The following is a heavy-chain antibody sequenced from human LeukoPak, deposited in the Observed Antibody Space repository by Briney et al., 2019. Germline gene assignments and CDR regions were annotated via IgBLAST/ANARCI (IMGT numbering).Heavy chain of an antibody. D-gene: IGHD2-8*01. J-gene: IGHJ6*03. CDR1: GGSINSGDSY. Sequence: PSETLSLNCTVSGGSINSGDSYWRWIRQRPGEGLEWIGCIYYSWSTYYNPSLKSRITLSLNTSKNQFSLMLSSVTAADTAVYYCARDNGDFRSIYYYMDVWGKGTTVTVSS. CDR3: ARDNGDFRSIYYYMDV. CDR2: IYYSWST. V-gene: IGHV4-31*03.